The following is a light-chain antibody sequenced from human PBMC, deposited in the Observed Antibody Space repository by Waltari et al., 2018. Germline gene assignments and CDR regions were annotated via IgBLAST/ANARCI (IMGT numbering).Light chain of an antibody. J-gene: IGLJ1*01. V-gene: IGLV1-44*01. CDR3: ATWDGSQRV. CDR2: GND. Sequence: QSVVTQPPSASGTPGQRVTISGSGSYFNIGSNRVCWFQQLPGTAPKLLIYGNDHRPSGVPDRFSGSKSGTSASLAISGLQSEDEADYYCATWDGSQRVFGTGTKVTVL. CDR1: YFNIGSNR.